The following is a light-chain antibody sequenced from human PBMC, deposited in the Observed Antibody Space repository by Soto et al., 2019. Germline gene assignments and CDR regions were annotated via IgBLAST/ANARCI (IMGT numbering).Light chain of an antibody. V-gene: IGKV3-11*01. Sequence: EIELTQSPATLSLSPGETATLSCRASQNVDKFLAWYQQRPGQPPRLLIFDSSNRATGVPVRFSGSGSGTVFTLTIGSLEPEDSAVYYCQQRSNWPPKITFGQGTRLEIK. CDR2: DSS. CDR3: QQRSNWPPKIT. CDR1: QNVDKF. J-gene: IGKJ5*01.